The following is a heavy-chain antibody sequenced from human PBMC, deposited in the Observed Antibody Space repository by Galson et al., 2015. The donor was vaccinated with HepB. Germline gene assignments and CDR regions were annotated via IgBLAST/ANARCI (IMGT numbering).Heavy chain of an antibody. Sequence: SLRLSCAASGFFFSSYAMHWVRQAPGKGLEWLAVISYDGGHKYHADSGNGRFTISRDNSNNTLFLKVKNLRPEDTAIYYCSRARGDYYNSGPAFWGRGTLVTVST. CDR2: ISYDGGHK. CDR1: GFFFSSYA. CDR3: SRARGDYYNSGPAF. V-gene: IGHV3-30*04. D-gene: IGHD3-10*01. J-gene: IGHJ4*02.